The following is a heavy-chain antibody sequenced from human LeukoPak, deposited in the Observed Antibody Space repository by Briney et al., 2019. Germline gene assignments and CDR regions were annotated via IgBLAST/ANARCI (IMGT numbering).Heavy chain of an antibody. D-gene: IGHD3-22*01. CDR1: GSTFGTYG. Sequence: GGSLRLSCAASGSTFGTYGMHWVRQAPGKGLEWVAFIRYDGSNKYYADSVKGRFTISRDNSKNTLYLQMNSLRAEDTAVYYCAKDPSGGYYYDSSGYYYVGDYWGQGTLVTVSS. CDR2: IRYDGSNK. J-gene: IGHJ4*02. V-gene: IGHV3-30*02. CDR3: AKDPSGGYYYDSSGYYYVGDY.